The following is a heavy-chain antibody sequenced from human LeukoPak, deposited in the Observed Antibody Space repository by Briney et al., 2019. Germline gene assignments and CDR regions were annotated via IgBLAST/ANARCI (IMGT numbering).Heavy chain of an antibody. CDR2: ISPSGSST. Sequence: GGSLRLSCAASGFTFSNHEMNWVRQAPGKGLEWVSYISPSGSSTYYADSVQGRFTISRDTSKNTVYLQMNSLRVEDTAVYFCAKRGIVIRAVIIIGFHKEAYYFDYWGQGILVTVSS. CDR3: AKRGIVIRAVIIIGFHKEAYYFDY. CDR1: GFTFSNHE. D-gene: IGHD3-10*01. V-gene: IGHV3-48*03. J-gene: IGHJ4*02.